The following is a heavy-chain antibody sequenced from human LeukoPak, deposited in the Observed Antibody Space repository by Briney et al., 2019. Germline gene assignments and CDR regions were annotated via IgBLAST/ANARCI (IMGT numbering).Heavy chain of an antibody. CDR2: ISGSGGST. Sequence: GGSLRLSCAASGFTSSDYYMSWVRQAPGKGLEWVSAISGSGGSTYYADSVKGRFTISRDNSKNTLYLQMNSLRAEDTAVYYCAKNRYYFDYWGQGTLVTVSS. V-gene: IGHV3-23*01. CDR3: AKNRYYFDY. J-gene: IGHJ4*02. CDR1: GFTSSDYY.